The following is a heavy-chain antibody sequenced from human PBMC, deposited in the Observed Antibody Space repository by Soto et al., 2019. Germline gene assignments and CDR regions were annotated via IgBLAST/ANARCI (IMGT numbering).Heavy chain of an antibody. D-gene: IGHD2-15*01. CDR1: GGTFSSYA. J-gene: IGHJ3*02. CDR2: IIPIFGTA. V-gene: IGHV1-69*13. CDR3: ARARCSGGSCSYDAFDI. Sequence: SVKVSCKASGGTFSSYAISWVRQAPGQGLEWMGGIIPIFGTANYAQKFQGRVTITADESTSTAYMELSSLRSEDTAVYYCARARCSGGSCSYDAFDIWGQGTMVTVSS.